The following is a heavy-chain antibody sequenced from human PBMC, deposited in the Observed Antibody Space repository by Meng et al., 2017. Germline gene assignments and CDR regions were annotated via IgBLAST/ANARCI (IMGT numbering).Heavy chain of an antibody. CDR3: ARGAYDSSGYPFDY. CDR1: GFTFSDHY. J-gene: IGHJ4*02. V-gene: IGHV3-72*01. D-gene: IGHD3-22*01. CDR2: TRNKANSYTT. Sequence: GESLKISCAASGFTFSDHYMDWVRQAPGKGLEWVGRTRNKANSYTTEYAASVKGRFTISRDDSKNSLYLQMNSLKTEDTAVYYCARGAYDSSGYPFDYWGQGTQVT.